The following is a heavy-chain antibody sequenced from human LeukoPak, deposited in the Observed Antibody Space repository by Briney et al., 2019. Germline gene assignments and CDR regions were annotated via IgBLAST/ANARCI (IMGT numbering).Heavy chain of an antibody. D-gene: IGHD1-26*01. J-gene: IGHJ4*02. CDR1: GFTFSSYA. Sequence: PGGSLRLSCAASGFTFSSYAMSWVRQAPGKGLEWVSAISGSGGRTYYADSVKGRFTISRDNSKNTLYLQMNSLRAEDTAVYYCAKDGPQSIVGATTFDYWGQGTLVTVSS. CDR2: ISGSGGRT. CDR3: AKDGPQSIVGATTFDY. V-gene: IGHV3-23*01.